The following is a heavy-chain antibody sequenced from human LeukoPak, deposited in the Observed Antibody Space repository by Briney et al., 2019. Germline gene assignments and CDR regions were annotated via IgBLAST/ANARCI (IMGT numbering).Heavy chain of an antibody. CDR2: IFYIGST. D-gene: IGHD4-17*01. J-gene: IGHJ4*02. CDR3: ARELKVGNTGYYFDY. V-gene: IGHV4-59*01. Sequence: SETLSLTCTVSGGSISSYYWSWIRQPPGKGLEWIGYIFYIGSTNYNPSLKSRVTISVDTSKNQFSLELNSVTSADTAVYFCARELKVGNTGYYFDYWGQGTLVTVSS. CDR1: GGSISSYY.